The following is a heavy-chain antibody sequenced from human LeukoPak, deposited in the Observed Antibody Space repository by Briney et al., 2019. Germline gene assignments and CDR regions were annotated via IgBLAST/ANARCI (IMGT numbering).Heavy chain of an antibody. J-gene: IGHJ4*02. CDR2: INPNSGGT. D-gene: IGHD3-22*01. V-gene: IGHV1-2*02. CDR1: GYTFTGYY. Sequence: AAVKVSCKASGYTFTGYYMHWVRQAPGQGLEWMGWINPNSGGTNYSQKCQGRVTMTRATSMSTAYMELSSLTSEDTAVYYCARGYLNYYPSDPGSGYWGQGTLLIVSS. CDR3: ARGYLNYYPSDPGSGY.